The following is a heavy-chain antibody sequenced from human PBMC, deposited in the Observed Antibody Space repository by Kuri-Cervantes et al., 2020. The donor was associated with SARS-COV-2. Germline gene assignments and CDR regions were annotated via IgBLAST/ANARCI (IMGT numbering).Heavy chain of an antibody. V-gene: IGHV1-69*06. Sequence: SVKVSCKASGGTSGSYAISWVRQAPGQGLEWMGGIIPIFGTANYAQKFQGRVTITADKSTSTAYMELSSLRSEDTAVYYCARDDRVNDAFDIWGQGTMVTVSS. CDR1: GGTSGSYA. J-gene: IGHJ3*02. D-gene: IGHD3-22*01. CDR2: IIPIFGTA. CDR3: ARDDRVNDAFDI.